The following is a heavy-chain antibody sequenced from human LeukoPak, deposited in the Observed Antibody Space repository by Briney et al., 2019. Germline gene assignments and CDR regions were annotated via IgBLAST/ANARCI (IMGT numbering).Heavy chain of an antibody. V-gene: IGHV4-39*01. D-gene: IGHD1-26*01. CDR2: IYYSGST. CDR1: GGSISSSSYY. CDR3: ARLPSGSYRYFFYY. Sequence: TSETLSLTCTVSGGSISSSSYYWGWIRQPPGKGLEWIGSIYYSGSTYYNPSLKSRVTISVDTSKNQFSLKLSSVTAADTAVYCCARLPSGSYRYFFYYWGQGTLVTVSS. J-gene: IGHJ4*02.